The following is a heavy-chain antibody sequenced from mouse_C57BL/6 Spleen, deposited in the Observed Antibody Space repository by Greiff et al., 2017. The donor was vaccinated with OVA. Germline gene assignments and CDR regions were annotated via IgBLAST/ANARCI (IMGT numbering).Heavy chain of an antibody. CDR3: ARGNFYWYFDV. CDR2: ISYDGSN. V-gene: IGHV3-6*01. J-gene: IGHJ1*03. CDR1: GYSITSGYY. D-gene: IGHD2-1*01. Sequence: EVQLQESGPGLVKPSQSLSLTCSVTGYSITSGYYWNWIRQFPGNKLEWMGYISYDGSNNYNPPLKNRISITRDTSKNQFCLKLNSVTTEDTATYYCARGNFYWYFDVWGTGTTVTVSS.